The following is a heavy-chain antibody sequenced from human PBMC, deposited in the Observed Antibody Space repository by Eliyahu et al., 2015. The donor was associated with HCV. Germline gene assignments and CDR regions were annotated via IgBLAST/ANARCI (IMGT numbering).Heavy chain of an antibody. J-gene: IGHJ6*02. CDR1: GFSFSSYA. CDR3: ARDRLSSFYYYGMDV. V-gene: IGHV3-33*08. D-gene: IGHD6-6*01. Sequence: GRSLRLSCEASGFSFSSYAMHWVRQXPGKGLEWVAALWYDGSNKXYAXSVKGRFTISRDNSKNTVFLQMTSLTGDDTAVYYCARDRLSSFYYYGMDVWGQGTTVTVSS. CDR2: LWYDGSNK.